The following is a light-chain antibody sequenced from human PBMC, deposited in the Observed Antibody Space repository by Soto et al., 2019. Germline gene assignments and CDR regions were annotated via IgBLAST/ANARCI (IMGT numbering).Light chain of an antibody. Sequence: DSQMTESPCTLSSSIGDRVTITCRASQSISSWLAWYQQKPGKAPKLLIYDASSLESGVPSRFSGSGSGTEFTLTISSLQPDDFATYYCQQYNSYRTFGQGTNVDIK. CDR3: QQYNSYRT. J-gene: IGKJ1*01. V-gene: IGKV1-5*01. CDR1: QSISSW. CDR2: DAS.